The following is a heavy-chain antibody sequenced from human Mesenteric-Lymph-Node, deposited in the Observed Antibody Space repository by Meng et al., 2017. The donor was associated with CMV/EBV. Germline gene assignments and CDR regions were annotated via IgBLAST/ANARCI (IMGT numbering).Heavy chain of an antibody. J-gene: IGHJ4*02. Sequence: SFSGYFWSWIRQPPGKGLEWTGEIDHSGRTNYNPSLKSRVTMSVDTSKNQFSLKLSSVTAADTAVYYCARGPPKKYDILTGYYYFDYWGQGTLVTVSS. CDR1: SFSGYF. V-gene: IGHV4-34*01. D-gene: IGHD3-9*01. CDR3: ARGPPKKYDILTGYYYFDY. CDR2: IDHSGRT.